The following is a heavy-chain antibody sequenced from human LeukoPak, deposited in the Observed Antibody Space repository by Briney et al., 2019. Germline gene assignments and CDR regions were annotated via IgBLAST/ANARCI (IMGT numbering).Heavy chain of an antibody. CDR2: IFYTGST. Sequence: SETLSLTCTVSGDFISNSSYYWGWIRQPPGKGLEWIGSIFYTGSTFYNPSLKSRVTISVDTPKNQFSLKLSSVTAADTAVYYCARESVTLLVVLKTFDHWGQGTLVTVSS. J-gene: IGHJ4*02. V-gene: IGHV4-39*07. CDR1: GDFISNSSYY. D-gene: IGHD2-15*01. CDR3: ARESVTLLVVLKTFDH.